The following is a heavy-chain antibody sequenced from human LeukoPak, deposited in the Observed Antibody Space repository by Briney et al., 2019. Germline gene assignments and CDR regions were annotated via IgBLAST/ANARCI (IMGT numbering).Heavy chain of an antibody. CDR2: IYYSGST. CDR1: GGSISSYY. J-gene: IGHJ4*02. V-gene: IGHV4-59*01. CDR3: ARDRLPYYFDY. Sequence: PETLSLTCTVSGGSISSYYWSWIRQPPGKGLEWIGYIYYSGSTNYNPSLKSRVTISVDTSKNQFSLKLSSVTAADTAVYYCARDRLPYYFDYWGQGTLVTVSS.